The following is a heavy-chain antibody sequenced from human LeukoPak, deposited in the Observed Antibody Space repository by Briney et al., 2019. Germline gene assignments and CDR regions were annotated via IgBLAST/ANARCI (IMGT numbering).Heavy chain of an antibody. V-gene: IGHV4-34*01. CDR3: ASLVSTYYYDSSGSKQGILADY. D-gene: IGHD3-22*01. CDR1: GGSFSGYY. Sequence: PSETLSLTCAVYGGSFSGYYWSWIRQPPGKGLEWIGEINHSGSTNYNPSLKSRVTISVDTSKNQFSLKLSSVTAADTAVYYCASLVSTYYYDSSGSKQGILADYWGQGTLVTVSS. J-gene: IGHJ4*02. CDR2: INHSGST.